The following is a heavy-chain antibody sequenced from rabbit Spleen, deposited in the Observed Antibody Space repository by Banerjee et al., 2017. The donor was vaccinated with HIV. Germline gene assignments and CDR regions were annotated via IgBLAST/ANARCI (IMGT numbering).Heavy chain of an antibody. J-gene: IGHJ4*01. CDR2: IYAGASGNT. D-gene: IGHD6-1*01. CDR3: ARRGAYGAFNL. Sequence: QEQLEESGGDLVKPEGSLTLTCTASGFTLGGYYMCWVRQAPGKGLEWIGCIYAGASGNTYYASWATGRFTISKTSSTTVTLQMTSLTAADTATYFCARRGAYGAFNLWGPGTLVTVS. CDR1: GFTLGGYY. V-gene: IGHV1S45*01.